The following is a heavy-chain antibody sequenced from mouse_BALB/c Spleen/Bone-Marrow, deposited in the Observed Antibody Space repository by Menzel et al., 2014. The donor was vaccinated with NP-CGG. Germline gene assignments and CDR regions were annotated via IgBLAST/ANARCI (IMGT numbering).Heavy chain of an antibody. CDR2: ISSGSSTV. CDR3: ARSRGNFEDFDY. V-gene: IGHV5-17*02. Sequence: EVKLMESGGGLVQPGGSRKLSCAASGFTFSSFGMHWVRQAPEKGLEWVVYISSGSSTVSYADTVKGRFTVSRDNPKNTLFLQMSSLRSEDTAMYYCARSRGNFEDFDYWGQGATPTVSS. CDR1: GFTFSSFG. D-gene: IGHD2-1*01. J-gene: IGHJ2*01.